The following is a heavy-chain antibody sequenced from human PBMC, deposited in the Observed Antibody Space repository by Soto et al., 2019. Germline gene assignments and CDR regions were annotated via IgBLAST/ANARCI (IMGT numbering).Heavy chain of an antibody. CDR2: ISYDGST. J-gene: IGHJ4*02. CDR1: GFTFSSYA. CDR3: AKVMVRGVTGIYYFDY. V-gene: IGHV3-30-3*01. D-gene: IGHD3-10*01. Sequence: GGSLRLSCAASGFTFSSYAMHWVRQAPGKGLEWVAVISYDGSTYYADSVKGRFTISRDNSKNTLYLQMNSLRAEDTAVYYCAKVMVRGVTGIYYFDYWGQGTLVTVSS.